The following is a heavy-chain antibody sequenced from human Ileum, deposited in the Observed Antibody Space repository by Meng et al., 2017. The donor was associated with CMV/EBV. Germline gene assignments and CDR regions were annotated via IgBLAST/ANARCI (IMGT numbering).Heavy chain of an antibody. CDR3: ATSGRGPKYYFDY. CDR2: ISPIFRTS. Sequence: QVQRGQSGAEVKKPGSSVKVSCEASGGTFSSNAISWVRHAPGQGLEWMGVISPIFRTSNYAQKFQGRLTITADESTSTAYMELSSLTSGDTAVYYCATSGRGPKYYFDYWGQGTLVTVSS. J-gene: IGHJ4*02. V-gene: IGHV1-69*12. D-gene: IGHD1-14*01. CDR1: GGTFSSNA.